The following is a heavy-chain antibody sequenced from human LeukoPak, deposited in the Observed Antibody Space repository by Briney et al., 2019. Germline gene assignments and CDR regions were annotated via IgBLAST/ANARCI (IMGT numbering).Heavy chain of an antibody. D-gene: IGHD4-17*01. V-gene: IGHV1-8*01. CDR2: MNPNSGNT. Sequence: ASVKVSCKASGYTFTSYDINWVRQATGQGLEWMGWMNPNSGNTGYAQKFQGRVTMTRNTSISTAYMELSSLRAEDTAVYYCARDNRVWGDYTGVLFFDYWGQGTLVTVSS. J-gene: IGHJ4*02. CDR1: GYTFTSYD. CDR3: ARDNRVWGDYTGVLFFDY.